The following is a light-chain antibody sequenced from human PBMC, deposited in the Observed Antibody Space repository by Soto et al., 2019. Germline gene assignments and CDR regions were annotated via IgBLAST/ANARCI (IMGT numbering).Light chain of an antibody. Sequence: DIQMTQSTSCLSASVGDRVTITSRASESISRHLNWYQQKPGKAPNLLIYAASSLQNGVPSRFSGGGSGTDFTLTISNLQPEDFSTYYCQQSYSTRSITFGQGTRLEIK. CDR1: ESISRH. J-gene: IGKJ5*01. CDR2: AAS. V-gene: IGKV1-39*01. CDR3: QQSYSTRSIT.